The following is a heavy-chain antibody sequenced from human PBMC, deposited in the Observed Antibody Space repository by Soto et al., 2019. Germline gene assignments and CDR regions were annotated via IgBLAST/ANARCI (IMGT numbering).Heavy chain of an antibody. CDR2: IIPIFGTA. CDR1: GGTFSSYA. CDR3: AMVDNYVTPTPQDV. V-gene: IGHV1-69*13. D-gene: IGHD3-16*01. J-gene: IGHJ6*02. Sequence: SVKVSCKASGGTFSSYAISWVRQAPGQGLEWMGGIIPIFGTANYAQKFQGRVTITADESTSKAYMELSSLRSDDTAVYYCAMVDNYVTPTPQDVWGQGTTVTVSS.